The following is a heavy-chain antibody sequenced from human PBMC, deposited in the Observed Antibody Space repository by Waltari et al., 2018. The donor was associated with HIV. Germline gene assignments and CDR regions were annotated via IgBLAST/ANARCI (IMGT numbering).Heavy chain of an antibody. V-gene: IGHV3-33*01. J-gene: IGHJ6*02. CDR3: ARRGVLTYYYTMDV. CDR2: IWYDGSNK. Sequence: QVQLVESGGGVVQPGRSLRLSCAASGFTFSSYGMHWVRQAPGKGLEWVAVIWYDGSNKYYADSVKGRFSISRDNSKNTLYLQRNSLRAEDTAVYFCARRGVLTYYYTMDVWGQGTTVTVSS. D-gene: IGHD3-10*01. CDR1: GFTFSSYG.